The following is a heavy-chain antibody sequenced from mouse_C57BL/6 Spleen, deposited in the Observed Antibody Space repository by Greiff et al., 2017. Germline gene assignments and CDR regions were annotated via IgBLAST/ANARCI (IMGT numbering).Heavy chain of an antibody. CDR2: IDPEDGAT. J-gene: IGHJ2*01. CDR1: GFNIKDYY. D-gene: IGHD1-1*01. CDR3: AISDYYGSSYGY. Sequence: VPLLQSGAELVKPGASVKLSCTASGFNIKDYYMHWVKQRTEQGLEWIGRIDPEDGATKYAPKFQGKATITADTSSNTADLQLSSLTSEDTAGYDCAISDYYGSSYGYWGQGTTRTVSA. V-gene: IGHV14-2*01.